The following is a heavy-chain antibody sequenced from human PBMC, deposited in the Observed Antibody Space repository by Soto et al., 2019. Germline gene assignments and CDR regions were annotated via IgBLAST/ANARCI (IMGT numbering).Heavy chain of an antibody. CDR2: ISYDGSNK. CDR3: AKDTNDYGGNSPNYYYGMDV. V-gene: IGHV3-30*18. D-gene: IGHD4-17*01. J-gene: IGHJ6*02. Sequence: GGSLRLSCAASGFTFSSYGMHWVRQAPGKGLEWVAVISYDGSNKYYADSVKGRFTISRDNSKNTLYLQMNSLRAEDTAVYYCAKDTNDYGGNSPNYYYGMDVWGQGTTVTVSS. CDR1: GFTFSSYG.